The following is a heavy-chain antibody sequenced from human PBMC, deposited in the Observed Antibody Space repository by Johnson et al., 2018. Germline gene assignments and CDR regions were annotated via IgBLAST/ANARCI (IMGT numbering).Heavy chain of an antibody. V-gene: IGHV3-30*14. D-gene: IGHD6-19*01. Sequence: RFTISRDNSKNTLYLQMNSLRAEDTAVYYCARARPEQRLETGGAFDIWGQGTMVTVSS. CDR3: ARARPEQRLETGGAFDI. J-gene: IGHJ3*02.